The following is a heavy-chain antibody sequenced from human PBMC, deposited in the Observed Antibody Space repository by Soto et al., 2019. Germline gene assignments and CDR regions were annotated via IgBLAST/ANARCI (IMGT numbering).Heavy chain of an antibody. D-gene: IGHD3-3*01. CDR1: GYNFKSFD. CDR3: VRDNWSSNFDYFGMDV. J-gene: IGHJ6*02. V-gene: IGHV1-8*02. CDR2: LKPSSGEA. Sequence: QVQLVQSGAEVKKPGASVNVSCKASGYNFKSFDINWVRQASGQWLEWMGWLKPSSGEAGYAEKFQGRLTMTRDTSTNTVSMELRRLTSEDTAVYYCVRDNWSSNFDYFGMDVWGHGTTVIVS.